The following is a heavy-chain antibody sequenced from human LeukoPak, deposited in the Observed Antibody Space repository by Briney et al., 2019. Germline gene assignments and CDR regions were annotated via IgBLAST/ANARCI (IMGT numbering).Heavy chain of an antibody. D-gene: IGHD6-13*01. CDR2: IIPILGIA. CDR3: ARIAAAGTDYYYGMDV. V-gene: IGHV1-69*04. CDR1: GGTFSSYA. Sequence: SVKVSCKASGGTFSSYAISWVRQAPGQGLEWMGRIIPILGIANYAQKFQGRVTITADKSTSTAYMELSSLRSEDTAVYYCARIAAAGTDYYYGMDVWGQGTTVTVSS. J-gene: IGHJ6*02.